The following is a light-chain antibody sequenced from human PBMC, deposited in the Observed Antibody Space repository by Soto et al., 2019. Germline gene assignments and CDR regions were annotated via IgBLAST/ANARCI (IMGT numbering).Light chain of an antibody. J-gene: IGKJ2*01. Sequence: EIVLTQSPGTLSLSPGERATLSCRASQSVSSSYLAWYQQKAGQAPRLLIYGASSRATGIPDRLSGSGSGTDFTLTTSRLEPEDFAVYYCQQYGDSPFTFGQGTKLEIK. CDR3: QQYGDSPFT. CDR2: GAS. CDR1: QSVSSSY. V-gene: IGKV3-20*01.